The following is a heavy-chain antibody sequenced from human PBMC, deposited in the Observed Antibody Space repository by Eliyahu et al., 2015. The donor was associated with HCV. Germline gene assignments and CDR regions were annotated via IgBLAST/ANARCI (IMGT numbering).Heavy chain of an antibody. CDR2: IYPNSGGT. J-gene: IGHJ4*02. CDR1: GYTFTDYN. CDR3: ARGHNYAYGY. Sequence: QVQLVQSGTEVKKPGASVKVSCKASGYTFTDYNIHWVRQAPGQGLEWMGRIYPNSGGTDYAQNFQGRVTMTRDTSISTAYMELSRLTSDDTAVYYCARGHNYAYGYWGQGTLVTVSS. D-gene: IGHD3-16*01. V-gene: IGHV1-2*06.